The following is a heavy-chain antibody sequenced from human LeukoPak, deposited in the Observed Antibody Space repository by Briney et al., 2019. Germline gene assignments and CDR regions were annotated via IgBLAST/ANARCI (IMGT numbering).Heavy chain of an antibody. CDR2: INPSGGST. CDR3: ARGWELLHSLEGWFDP. CDR1: GYTFTIYY. D-gene: IGHD1-26*01. V-gene: IGHV1-46*01. J-gene: IGHJ5*02. Sequence: ASVKVSCKASGYTFTIYYMHGVRQAPGQGRGWMGIINPSGGSTSYAQNSQGIVTMTRDTSTSTVYMELSSLRSEHTAVYYCARGWELLHSLEGWFDPWGQGTLLTVSS.